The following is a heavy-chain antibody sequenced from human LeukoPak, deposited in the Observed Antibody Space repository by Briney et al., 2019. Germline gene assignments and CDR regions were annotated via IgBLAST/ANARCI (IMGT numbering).Heavy chain of an antibody. D-gene: IGHD6-13*01. CDR3: ATFIAAAGVFDY. V-gene: IGHV1-24*01. CDR2: FDPEDGET. J-gene: IGHJ4*02. CDR1: GYTFTGYY. Sequence: ASVKVSCKASGYTFTGYYMHWVRQAPGKGLEWMGGFDPEDGETIYAQKFQGRVTMTEDTSTDTAYMELSSLRSEDTAVYYCATFIAAAGVFDYWGQGTLVTVSS.